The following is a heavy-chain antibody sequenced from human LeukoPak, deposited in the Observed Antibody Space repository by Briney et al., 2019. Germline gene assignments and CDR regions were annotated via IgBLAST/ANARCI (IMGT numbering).Heavy chain of an antibody. D-gene: IGHD5-24*01. CDR2: VNHSGST. V-gene: IGHV4-34*01. J-gene: IGHJ4*02. Sequence: SETLSLTCAVYGGSFSGYFWNWIRQPPGKGLEWIGEVNHSGSTNYNLSLKSRVTISVDTSKNQFSLKLSSVTAADTAVYYCASRPTGGMATLTGYFDYWGQGTLVTVSS. CDR3: ASRPTGGMATLTGYFDY. CDR1: GGSFSGYF.